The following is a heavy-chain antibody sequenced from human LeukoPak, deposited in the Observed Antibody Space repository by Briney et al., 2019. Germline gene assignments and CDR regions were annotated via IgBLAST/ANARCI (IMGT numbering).Heavy chain of an antibody. CDR1: GFTFKKYW. V-gene: IGHV3-7*01. CDR3: ARETPRRGETRDGYR. CDR2: IKEDGSET. Sequence: PGESLRLSCAASGFTFKKYWMNWVRQVPGKGLECLANIKEDGSETYYADSVKGRFTISRDNPKNLLFLQINSPRVEDTAVYYCARETPRRGETRDGYRWGQGTLVTVSS. D-gene: IGHD5-24*01. J-gene: IGHJ4*02.